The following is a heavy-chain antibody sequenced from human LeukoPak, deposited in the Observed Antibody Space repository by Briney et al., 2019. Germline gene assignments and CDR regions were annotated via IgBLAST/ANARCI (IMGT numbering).Heavy chain of an antibody. J-gene: IGHJ4*02. Sequence: GGSLRLSCAASGFTFSSYSMNWVRQAPGKGLEWVSSISSSSSSYIYYADSVKGRFTISRDNAKNSLYLQMNSLRAEDTAVYYCARGAYDYVWGTTYYFDYWGQGTLVTVSS. CDR1: GFTFSSYS. CDR2: ISSSSSSYI. V-gene: IGHV3-21*01. D-gene: IGHD3-16*01. CDR3: ARGAYDYVWGTTYYFDY.